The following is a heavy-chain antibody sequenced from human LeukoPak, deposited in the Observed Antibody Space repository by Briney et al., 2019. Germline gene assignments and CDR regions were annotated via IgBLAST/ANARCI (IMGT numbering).Heavy chain of an antibody. D-gene: IGHD6-6*01. Sequence: SETLSLTCTVSGGSISSYYWSWIRQPPGKGLEWIGYIYYSGRTNYNPSLKSRVTISVDTSKNQFSLKLSSVTAADTAVYYCAARIAARPLRYWGQGTLVTVSS. CDR2: IYYSGRT. CDR3: AARIAARPLRY. V-gene: IGHV4-59*01. J-gene: IGHJ4*02. CDR1: GGSISSYY.